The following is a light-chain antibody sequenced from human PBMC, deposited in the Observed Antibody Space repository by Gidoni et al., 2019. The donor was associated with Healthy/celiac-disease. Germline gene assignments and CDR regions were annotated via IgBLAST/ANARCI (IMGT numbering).Light chain of an antibody. V-gene: IGKV1-9*01. CDR3: QQLNSYALA. Sequence: DIQLTQSPSFLSASVGDRVTITCRASQGISSYLAWYQQKPGKAPKLLIYAASTSQSGVPSRFSGSGSGTEFTLTISSLQPEDFATYYCQQLNSYALAFGPGTKVEIK. CDR2: AAS. J-gene: IGKJ3*01. CDR1: QGISSY.